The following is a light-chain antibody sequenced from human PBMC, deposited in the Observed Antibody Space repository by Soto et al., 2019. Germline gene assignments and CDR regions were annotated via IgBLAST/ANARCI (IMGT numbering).Light chain of an antibody. CDR1: SSDVGGYNY. J-gene: IGLJ3*02. CDR2: EVS. CDR3: TSFTTISTWV. V-gene: IGLV2-14*01. Sequence: QSALTQPASVSGSPGQSITISCTGTSSDVGGYNYVSWFQQHPGKAPKLKIYEVSNRPSGVYNRFSGSKSGNTDSLTISELQAEDEADYYCTSFTTISTWVFGGGTKVTVL.